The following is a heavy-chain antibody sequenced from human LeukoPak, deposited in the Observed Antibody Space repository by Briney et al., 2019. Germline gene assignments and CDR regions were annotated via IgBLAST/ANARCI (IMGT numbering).Heavy chain of an antibody. CDR1: GFNFSSCA. J-gene: IGHJ4*02. CDR3: AKDNGDWTRGTLLPRDSYFDY. CDR2: ISGSGDDA. D-gene: IGHD2/OR15-2a*01. Sequence: GGSLRLSSAASGFNFSSCAMTWVRPASGQGLEWISVISGSGDDAYYADSVKGRFTISRDNSKNTLYLQMSSLRGEDTAVYFCAKDNGDWTRGTLLPRDSYFDYWGQGTLVTVSS. V-gene: IGHV3-23*01.